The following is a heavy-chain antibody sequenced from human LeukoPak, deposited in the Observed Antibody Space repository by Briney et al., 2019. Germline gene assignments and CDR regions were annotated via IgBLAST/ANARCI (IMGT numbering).Heavy chain of an antibody. CDR2: INHSGST. V-gene: IGHV4-34*01. CDR1: GGSFSGYY. Sequence: SETLSLTCAVYGGSFSGYYWSWIRQPPGKGLEWIGEINHSGSTNYNPSLKSRVTISVDTSKNQFSLKLSSVTAADTAIYFCARRKRGSGGPFDYWGQGTLVTVSS. D-gene: IGHD6-19*01. CDR3: ARRKRGSGGPFDY. J-gene: IGHJ4*02.